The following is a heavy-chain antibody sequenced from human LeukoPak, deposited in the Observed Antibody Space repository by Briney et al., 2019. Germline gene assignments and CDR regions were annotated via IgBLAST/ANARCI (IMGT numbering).Heavy chain of an antibody. CDR1: GGSVSSGSYY. D-gene: IGHD6-13*01. CDR2: IYYSGST. J-gene: IGHJ4*02. CDR3: ARERRQQLVRGGFDY. Sequence: SETLSLTCTVSGGSVSSGSYYWSWIRQPPGKGLEWIGYIYYSGSTDYNPSLKSRVTISVDTSKNQFSLKLSSATAADTTVYYCARERRQQLVRGGFDYWGQGTLVTVSS. V-gene: IGHV4-61*01.